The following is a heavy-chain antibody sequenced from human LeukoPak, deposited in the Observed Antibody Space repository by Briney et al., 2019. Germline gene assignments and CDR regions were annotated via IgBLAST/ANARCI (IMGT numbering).Heavy chain of an antibody. D-gene: IGHD3-10*01. V-gene: IGHV1-8*01. CDR3: ARLRGVFSELDP. Sequence: GASVKVSCKASGYTFTSYDINWVRQATGQGLEWMGWMNPNSGNTGYAQKFQGRVTMTRNTSISTAYMELSSLRSENTAVYYCARLRGVFSELDPWGQGILVTVSS. J-gene: IGHJ5*02. CDR2: MNPNSGNT. CDR1: GYTFTSYD.